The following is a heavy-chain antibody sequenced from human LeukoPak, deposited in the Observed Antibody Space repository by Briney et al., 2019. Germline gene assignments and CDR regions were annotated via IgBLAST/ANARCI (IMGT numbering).Heavy chain of an antibody. J-gene: IGHJ6*02. CDR2: INHSGST. CDR3: ARVGYYGSGSYYQRKNYYYYGMDA. D-gene: IGHD3-10*01. CDR1: GGSFSGYY. Sequence: SETLSLTCAVYGGSFSGYYWSWIRQPPGEGLEWIGEINHSGSTNYNPSLKSRVTISVDTSKNQFSLKLSSVTAADTAVYYCARVGYYGSGSYYQRKNYYYYGMDAWGQGTTVTVSS. V-gene: IGHV4-34*01.